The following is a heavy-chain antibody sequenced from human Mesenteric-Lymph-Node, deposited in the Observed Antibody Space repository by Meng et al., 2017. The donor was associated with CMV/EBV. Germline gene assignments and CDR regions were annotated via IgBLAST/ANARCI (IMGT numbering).Heavy chain of an antibody. CDR2: ISGSGGST. Sequence: GESLKISCAASGFTFSSYAMSWVRQAPGKGLEWVSAISGSGGSTYYADSVKGRFTISRDNSKNTLYLQMNSLRAEDTAVYYCAKDRASIAARPYAFDIWGQGTMVTV. CDR1: GFTFSSYA. J-gene: IGHJ3*02. V-gene: IGHV3-23*01. CDR3: AKDRASIAARPYAFDI. D-gene: IGHD6-6*01.